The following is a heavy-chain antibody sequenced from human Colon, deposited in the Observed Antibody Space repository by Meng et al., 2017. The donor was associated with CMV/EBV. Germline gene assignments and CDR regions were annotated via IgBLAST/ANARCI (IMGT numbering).Heavy chain of an antibody. CDR2: MNPNSGNV. CDR3: ARSQAREVFDSSGPYYSRPIDN. D-gene: IGHD3-22*01. CDR1: GYFFNTYD. Sequence: ASVKVSCKASGYFFNTYDITWVRQAPGQGLEWMGWMNPNSGNVGYARKFQGRVTMTRDTSIKTSYMELSSLNSEDTAVYYCARSQAREVFDSSGPYYSRPIDNWGQGTLVTVSS. J-gene: IGHJ4*02. V-gene: IGHV1-8*01.